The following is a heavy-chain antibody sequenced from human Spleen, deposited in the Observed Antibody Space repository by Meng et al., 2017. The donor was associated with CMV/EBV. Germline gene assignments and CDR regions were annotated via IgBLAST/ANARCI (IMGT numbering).Heavy chain of an antibody. CDR2: INPNSGGT. Sequence: ASVKVSCKASGYTFTGYYMHWVRQAPGQGLEWMGWINPNSGGTNYAQKFQGRVTMTRDTSTSTAHMELGSLRSDDTAVYYCARVDDTVVSAAEVKDAFDIWGQGTMVTVSS. CDR1: GYTFTGYY. J-gene: IGHJ3*02. CDR3: ARVDDTVVSAAEVKDAFDI. V-gene: IGHV1-2*02. D-gene: IGHD2-2*01.